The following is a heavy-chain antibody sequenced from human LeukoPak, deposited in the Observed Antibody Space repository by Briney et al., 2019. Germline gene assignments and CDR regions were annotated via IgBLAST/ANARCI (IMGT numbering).Heavy chain of an antibody. CDR2: IYYSGST. CDR3: ASNDILTGYENYFDY. V-gene: IGHV4-59*12. J-gene: IGHJ4*02. D-gene: IGHD3-9*01. Sequence: SETLSLTCTVSGGSISSYYWSWIRQPPGKGLEWIGYIYYSGSTNYNPSLKSRVTISVDTSKNQFSLKLSSVTAADTAVYYCASNDILTGYENYFDYWGQGTLVTVSS. CDR1: GGSISSYY.